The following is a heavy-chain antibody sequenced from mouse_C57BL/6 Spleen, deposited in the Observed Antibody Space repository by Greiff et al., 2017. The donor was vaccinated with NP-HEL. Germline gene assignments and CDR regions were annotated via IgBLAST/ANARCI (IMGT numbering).Heavy chain of an antibody. Sequence: VHVKQSVAELVRPGASVKLSCTASGFNIKNTYMHWVKQRPEQGLEWIGRIDPANGNTKYAPKFQGKATITADTSSNTAYLQLSSLTSEDTAIYYCASCYDYDVPFDYWGQGTTLTVSS. CDR2: IDPANGNT. V-gene: IGHV14-3*01. J-gene: IGHJ2*01. CDR1: GFNIKNTY. D-gene: IGHD2-4*01. CDR3: ASCYDYDVPFDY.